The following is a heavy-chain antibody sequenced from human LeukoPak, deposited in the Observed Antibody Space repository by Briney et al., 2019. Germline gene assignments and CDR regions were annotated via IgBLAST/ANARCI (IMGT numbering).Heavy chain of an antibody. CDR1: GFTFSTYW. CDR2: INEDGSDK. CDR3: VISSGWKGGYYFDF. D-gene: IGHD6-19*01. V-gene: IGHV3-7*02. J-gene: IGHJ4*02. Sequence: GGSLRLSCAASGFTFSTYWMSWVRQAPGKGLEWVANINEDGSDKYYVDSVKGRFTISRDNAKNSLYLQMNSLRAEDTGVYYCVISSGWKGGYYFDFWGQGTLVTVSA.